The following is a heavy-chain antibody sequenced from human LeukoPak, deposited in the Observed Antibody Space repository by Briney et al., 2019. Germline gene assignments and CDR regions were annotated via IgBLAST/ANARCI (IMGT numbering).Heavy chain of an antibody. Sequence: SETLSLTCTVSGGSISSSSYYWGWIRQPPGKGLEWIGCIYYTGSTYYNPSLKSRVTISVDTSKNQFSLNLISVTAADTAVYYCVRAYDYWGQGTLVTVSS. V-gene: IGHV4-39*01. CDR2: IYYTGST. CDR1: GGSISSSSYY. D-gene: IGHD2-21*01. CDR3: VRAYDY. J-gene: IGHJ4*02.